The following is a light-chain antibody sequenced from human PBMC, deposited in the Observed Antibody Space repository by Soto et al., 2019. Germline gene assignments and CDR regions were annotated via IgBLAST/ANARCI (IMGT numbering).Light chain of an antibody. J-gene: IGKJ1*01. CDR3: QQYNIYWT. CDR2: GTS. Sequence: EVVLTQSPGTLSLSPGERATLSCRASQSVASNYLAWYQQKPGQAPRLLIYGTSSRATGIPERFSGGGSGTDFTLTISSLQPDDFATYYCQQYNIYWTFGQGTKVEIK. V-gene: IGKV3-20*01. CDR1: QSVASNY.